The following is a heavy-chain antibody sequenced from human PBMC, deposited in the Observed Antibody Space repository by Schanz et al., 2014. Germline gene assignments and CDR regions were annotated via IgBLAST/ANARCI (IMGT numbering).Heavy chain of an antibody. CDR2: ISGSGGST. V-gene: IGHV3-23*01. CDR3: ARNRGSGGQNWYFDL. CDR1: GFTFSSYA. J-gene: IGHJ2*01. Sequence: EVQLLESGGGLVQPGGSLRLSCAASGFTFSSYAMSWVRQAPGKGLEWVSAISGSGGSTYYADSVKGRFTISRDNSKNTLYLQMNSLSAEDTAVYYCARNRGSGGQNWYFDLWGRGTLVTVSS. D-gene: IGHD1-26*01.